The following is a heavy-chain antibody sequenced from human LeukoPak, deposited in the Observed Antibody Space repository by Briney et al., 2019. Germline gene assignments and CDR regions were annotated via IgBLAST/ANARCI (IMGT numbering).Heavy chain of an antibody. CDR1: GFTFSSYS. CDR3: ARDHTVTAGWFDP. CDR2: ISSSSSYI. Sequence: GGSLRLSCAASGFTFSSYSMSWVRQAPGKGLEWVSSISSSSSYIYYADSVKGRFTISRDNAKNSLYLQMNSLRAEDTAVYYCARDHTVTAGWFDPWGQGTLVTVSS. D-gene: IGHD4-17*01. V-gene: IGHV3-21*01. J-gene: IGHJ5*02.